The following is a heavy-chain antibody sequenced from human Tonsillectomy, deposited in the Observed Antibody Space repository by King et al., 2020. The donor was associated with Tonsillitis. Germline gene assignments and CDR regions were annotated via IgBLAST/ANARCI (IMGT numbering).Heavy chain of an antibody. D-gene: IGHD1-26*01. Sequence: QLQESGPGLVKPSETLSLTCSVSGGPISSYYWSWIRQPPGTGLEWIGYIYYSGSTKYNPSLKSRVTISVDTSKNQFSLKLRSVTAADTAVYYCARSPYLGVGATIGFDYWGQGTLVTVSS. CDR2: IYYSGST. CDR3: ARSPYLGVGATIGFDY. J-gene: IGHJ4*02. V-gene: IGHV4-59*01. CDR1: GGPISSYY.